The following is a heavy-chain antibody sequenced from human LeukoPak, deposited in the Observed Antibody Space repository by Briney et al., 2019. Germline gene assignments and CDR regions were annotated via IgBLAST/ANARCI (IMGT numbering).Heavy chain of an antibody. CDR1: GFTFSDYC. D-gene: IGHD3-9*01. CDR3: ARDQAGGYDILTGYLADY. V-gene: IGHV3-11*01. Sequence: GGSLRLSCAASGFTFSDYCMSWIRQAPGKGLEWVSYISSSGSTIYYADSVKGRFTISRDNAKNSLYLQMNSLRAEDTAVYYCARDQAGGYDILTGYLADYWGQGTLVTVSS. CDR2: ISSSGSTI. J-gene: IGHJ4*02.